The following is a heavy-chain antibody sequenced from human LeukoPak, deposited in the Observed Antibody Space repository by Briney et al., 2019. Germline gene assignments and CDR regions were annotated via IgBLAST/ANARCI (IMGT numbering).Heavy chain of an antibody. CDR2: TYYRSKWYN. Sequence: SSQTLSLTCAISGDSVSKNSVAWNWIRQSPSRGLEWLGRTYYRSKWYNDYAVSVKSRITINPDTSKNQFSLQLKFVTPEDTAVYYCARGGGLEDFDYWGRGTLVTVSS. V-gene: IGHV6-1*01. J-gene: IGHJ4*02. CDR3: ARGGGLEDFDY. D-gene: IGHD3-10*01. CDR1: GDSVSKNSVA.